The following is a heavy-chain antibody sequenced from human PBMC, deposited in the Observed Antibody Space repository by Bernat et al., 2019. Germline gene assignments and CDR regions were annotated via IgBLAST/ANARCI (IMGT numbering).Heavy chain of an antibody. Sequence: QLQLQESGPGLVKPSETLSLTCTVSGGSISSSSYYWGWIRQPPGKGLEWIGSIYYSGSTYYNPSLKSRVTISVDTSKNQFSLKRSSVTAADTAVYYCARRSDLWENYWFDPWGQGTLVTVSS. CDR3: ARRSDLWENYWFDP. J-gene: IGHJ5*02. D-gene: IGHD1-26*01. CDR2: IYYSGST. CDR1: GGSISSSSYY. V-gene: IGHV4-39*01.